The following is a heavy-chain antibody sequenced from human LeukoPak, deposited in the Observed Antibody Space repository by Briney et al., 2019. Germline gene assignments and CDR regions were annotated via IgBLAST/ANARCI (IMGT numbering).Heavy chain of an antibody. Sequence: SETLSLTCTVSGGSISSGSCYWSWIRQPAGKGLEWIGRIYTSGSTNYNPSLKSRVTISVDTSKNQFSLKLSSVTAADTAVYYCARGLYGPFDFWGQGTLVTVSS. CDR2: IYTSGST. V-gene: IGHV4-61*02. CDR1: GGSISSGSCY. CDR3: ARGLYGPFDF. J-gene: IGHJ4*02. D-gene: IGHD2/OR15-2a*01.